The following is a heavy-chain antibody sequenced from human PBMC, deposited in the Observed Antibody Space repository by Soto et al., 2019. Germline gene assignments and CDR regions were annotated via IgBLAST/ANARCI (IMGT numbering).Heavy chain of an antibody. CDR3: ARQWALQQLFDF. D-gene: IGHD1-26*01. CDR2: INRSGST. CDR1: GGSFSAYY. J-gene: IGHJ5*01. Sequence: QVQLQQWGAGLLKPSETLSLTCAVYGGSFSAYYWSWIRQPPGKGLEWIGEINRSGSTNYNPSLKSRVTISVDTSKNQFSLKLRSVTAADTAVYYCARQWALQQLFDFWGQGDLVTVSS. V-gene: IGHV4-34*01.